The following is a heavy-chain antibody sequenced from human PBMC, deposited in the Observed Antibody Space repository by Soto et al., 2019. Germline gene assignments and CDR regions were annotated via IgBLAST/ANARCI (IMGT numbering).Heavy chain of an antibody. CDR2: INVSGALT. CDR3: VKDTQWWETYLDS. J-gene: IGHJ4*02. Sequence: VGSLRLSCAASGFPFDAHGMAWVRQSPGKGLQWVSSINVSGALTYYIEAVKGRFTISRDNSEHTLDLQMNNLEADDTAIYYCVKDTQWWETYLDSWGPGTLVTVSS. D-gene: IGHD2-15*01. CDR1: GFPFDAHG. V-gene: IGHV3-23*01.